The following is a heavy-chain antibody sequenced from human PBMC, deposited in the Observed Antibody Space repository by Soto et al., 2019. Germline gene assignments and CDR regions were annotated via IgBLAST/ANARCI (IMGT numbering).Heavy chain of an antibody. CDR3: ARGGGVTATFDY. CDR1: GGSVSSGSYY. V-gene: IGHV4-61*01. J-gene: IGHJ4*02. CDR2: IYYSGGT. D-gene: IGHD5-18*01. Sequence: KPSETLSLTCTVSGGSVSSGSYYWSWIRQPPGKGLEWIGYIYYSGGTNYNPSLKSRVTISVDTSKNQFSLKLSSVTAADTAVYYCARGGGVTATFDYWGQGTPVTVSS.